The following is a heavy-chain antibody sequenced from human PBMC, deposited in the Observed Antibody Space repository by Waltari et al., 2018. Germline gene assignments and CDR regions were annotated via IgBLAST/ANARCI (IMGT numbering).Heavy chain of an antibody. V-gene: IGHV4-38-2*01. CDR3: ARGDYYDSSGYYRT. CDR2: IYHSGST. J-gene: IGHJ5*02. D-gene: IGHD3-22*01. CDR1: GYSISSGYY. Sequence: QVQLQESGPGLVKPSETLSLTCAVSGYSISSGYYWGWIRQPPGKGLEWIGSIYHSGSTYYNPSLKSRVTISVDTSKNQFSLKLSSVTAADTAVYYCARGDYYDSSGYYRTWGQGTLVTVSS.